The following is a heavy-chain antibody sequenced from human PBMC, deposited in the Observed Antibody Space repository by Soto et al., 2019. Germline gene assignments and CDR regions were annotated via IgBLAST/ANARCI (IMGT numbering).Heavy chain of an antibody. V-gene: IGHV5-10-1*01. J-gene: IGHJ6*02. CDR1: GYNCTSYW. CDR2: LDPGDSYT. Sequence: XESLKISCKGSGYNCTSYWISLVLQMPGKGLEWMGRLDPGDSYTNYRPSFQGHVTISGDVSISTAYLQWSSLKASDAGIYYCARGTCSTTSCDYYYGMDVCGQRTTVTVSS. CDR3: ARGTCSTTSCDYYYGMDV. D-gene: IGHD2-2*01.